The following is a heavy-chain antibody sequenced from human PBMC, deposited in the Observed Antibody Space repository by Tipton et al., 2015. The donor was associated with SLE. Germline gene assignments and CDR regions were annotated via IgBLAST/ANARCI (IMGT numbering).Heavy chain of an antibody. Sequence: TLSLTCTVSGGSISSSSYYWSWIRQNSGKGLEWLGYIYYSGSTYYNPSLQSRVSMSVDTSKNQFSLNLSSVTAADTAVYYCVRDRGVTGYFDYWGQGLLVTVSS. CDR2: IYYSGST. D-gene: IGHD3-10*01. CDR1: GGSISSSSYY. CDR3: VRDRGVTGYFDY. J-gene: IGHJ4*02. V-gene: IGHV4-31*03.